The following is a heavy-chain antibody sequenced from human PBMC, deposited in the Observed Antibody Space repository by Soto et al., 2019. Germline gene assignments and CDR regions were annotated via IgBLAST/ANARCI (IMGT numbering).Heavy chain of an antibody. D-gene: IGHD3-16*01. CDR2: ISATGGST. V-gene: IGHV3-23*01. Sequence: EVQLLESGGGLVQPGGSLRLSCAASGFTFSSYAMSWVRQAPGKGLEWVSLISATGGSTYYADSVQGRFTISRDNSKSTLYLRMNSLRAEDTAVYYCAKGPPLGEWPPRGFDFWGQGTLVTVSS. J-gene: IGHJ4*02. CDR3: AKGPPLGEWPPRGFDF. CDR1: GFTFSSYA.